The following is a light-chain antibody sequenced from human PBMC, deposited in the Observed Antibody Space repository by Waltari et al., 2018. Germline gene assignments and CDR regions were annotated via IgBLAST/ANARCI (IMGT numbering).Light chain of an antibody. Sequence: SYVLTQPPSMSVPPGETASISCGGYNIETKSVHWYQQRPGQAPVLVMYYDSDRPSGIPERLSGYNTGDTATLTISRIEAGDEADYYCQVWDSSSDHPWVFGGGTKLTVL. CDR1: NIETKS. CDR3: QVWDSSSDHPWV. CDR2: YDS. V-gene: IGLV3-21*04. J-gene: IGLJ3*02.